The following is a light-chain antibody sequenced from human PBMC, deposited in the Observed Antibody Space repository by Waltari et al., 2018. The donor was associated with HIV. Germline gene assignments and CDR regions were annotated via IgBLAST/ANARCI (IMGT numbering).Light chain of an antibody. CDR2: EVR. J-gene: IGLJ2*01. V-gene: IGLV2-14*01. CDR3: SSYTNTNTLI. CDR1: ADHIGVSRY. Sequence: HSALTPPASVSGPPGQSITIPCTGTADHIGVSRYVPRYQQHPGKVPKLILFEVRTRPSGVSNRFSGSKSDNTASLSISGLQAEDEAAYYCSSYTNTNTLIFGGGTRLTVL.